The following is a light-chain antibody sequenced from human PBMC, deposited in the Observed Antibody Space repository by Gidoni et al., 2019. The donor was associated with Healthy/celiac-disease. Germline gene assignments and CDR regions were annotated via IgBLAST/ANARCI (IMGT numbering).Light chain of an antibody. Sequence: SYELTQPPSVSVSPGQTASITCYGDKLGDKYACWYQQKPGQSPVLVIYQDSKRPSRIPERFSGSNSGNTATLTISGTQAMDEADYYCQAWDSSIVFGGGTKLTVL. CDR2: QDS. V-gene: IGLV3-1*01. CDR1: KLGDKY. J-gene: IGLJ2*01. CDR3: QAWDSSIV.